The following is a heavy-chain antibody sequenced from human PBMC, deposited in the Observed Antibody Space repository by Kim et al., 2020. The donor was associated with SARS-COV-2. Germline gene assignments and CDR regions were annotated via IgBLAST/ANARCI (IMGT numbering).Heavy chain of an antibody. V-gene: IGHV3-48*04. CDR2: ISSSSSTI. CDR1: GFTFSSYS. CDR3: ARDTLLWFAELGN. J-gene: IGHJ4*02. Sequence: GGSLRLSCAASGFTFSSYSMNWVRQAPGKGPEWVSYISSSSSTIYYADSVKGRFTISRDNAKNSLYLQMNSLRAEDTAVYYCARDTLLWFAELGNWGQGTLVTVSS. D-gene: IGHD3-10*01.